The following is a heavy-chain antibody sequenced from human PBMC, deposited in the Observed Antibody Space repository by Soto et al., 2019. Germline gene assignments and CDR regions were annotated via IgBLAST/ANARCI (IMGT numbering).Heavy chain of an antibody. CDR2: IYYSGST. J-gene: IGHJ4*02. D-gene: IGHD4-17*01. CDR3: ARRYGDFFDF. Sequence: LSLTCTVSGGSISSYYWSWIRQPPGKGLEWIGYIYYSGSTNYNPSLKSRVTISVDTSKNQFSLKLSSVTAADTAVYYCARRYGDFFDFWGQGSLVTVSS. V-gene: IGHV4-59*08. CDR1: GGSISSYY.